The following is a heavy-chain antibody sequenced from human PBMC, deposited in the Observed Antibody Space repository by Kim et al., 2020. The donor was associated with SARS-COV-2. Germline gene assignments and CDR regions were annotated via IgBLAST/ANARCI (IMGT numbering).Heavy chain of an antibody. CDR1: GFTFSSYS. CDR3: ARRANPYSSGYYPTPTGWFDP. Sequence: GGSLRLSCAASGFTFSSYSMNWVRQAPGKGLEWVSSISSSSSYIYYADSVKGRFTISRDNAKNSLYLQMNSLRAEDTAVYYCARRANPYSSGYYPTPTGWFDPWGQGTLVTVSP. J-gene: IGHJ5*02. D-gene: IGHD3-22*01. CDR2: ISSSSSYI. V-gene: IGHV3-21*01.